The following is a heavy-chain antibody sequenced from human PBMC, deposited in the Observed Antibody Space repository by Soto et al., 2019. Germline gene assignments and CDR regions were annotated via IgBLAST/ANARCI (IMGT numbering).Heavy chain of an antibody. J-gene: IGHJ6*02. Sequence: VQVVQSEAEAKKPGSSVKLSCEVSGVTFSNAAFSWVRQAPGQGLEWMGGIIPIFGGAKYAQKFQGRVEITADELTDILYMEVTSLTIDDTAVYFCARDGQYRLQAIITEYFGMDVWGQGTTVTVS. D-gene: IGHD2-2*02. V-gene: IGHV1-69*01. CDR1: GVTFSNAA. CDR3: ARDGQYRLQAIITEYFGMDV. CDR2: IIPIFGGA.